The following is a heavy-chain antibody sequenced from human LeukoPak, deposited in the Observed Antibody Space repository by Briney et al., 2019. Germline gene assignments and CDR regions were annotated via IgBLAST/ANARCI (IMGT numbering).Heavy chain of an antibody. V-gene: IGHV1-69*05. CDR2: IIPIFGTA. Sequence: SVKVSCKASGYTFTSYYMHWVRQAPGQGLEWMGGIIPIFGTANYAQKFQGRVTITTDESTSTAYMELSSLRSEDTAVYYCASATMVVAATHAFDIWGQGTMVTVSS. J-gene: IGHJ3*02. CDR1: GYTFTSYY. D-gene: IGHD2-15*01. CDR3: ASATMVVAATHAFDI.